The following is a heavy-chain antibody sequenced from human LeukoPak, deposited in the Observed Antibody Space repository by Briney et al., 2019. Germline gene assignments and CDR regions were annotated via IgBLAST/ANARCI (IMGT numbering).Heavy chain of an antibody. D-gene: IGHD6-13*01. Sequence: SETLSLTCTVSGYSISSGYYWGWIRQPPGKGLERIGSIYHSGSTYYNPSLKSRFTISVDTSKNHFSLKLSSVTAADTAVYYCARELPLQQLVPDAFDIWGQGTMVTVSS. CDR1: GYSISSGYY. V-gene: IGHV4-38-2*02. J-gene: IGHJ3*02. CDR3: ARELPLQQLVPDAFDI. CDR2: IYHSGST.